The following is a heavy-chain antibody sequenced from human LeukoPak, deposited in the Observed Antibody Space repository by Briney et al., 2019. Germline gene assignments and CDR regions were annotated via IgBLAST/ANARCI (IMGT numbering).Heavy chain of an antibody. V-gene: IGHV4-61*02. J-gene: IGHJ6*03. D-gene: IGHD6-6*01. CDR1: GGSISSGSYY. CDR3: ASEPSIAARNYYYYYMDV. CDR2: IDTDGST. Sequence: SQTLSLTCTVPGGSISSGSYYRSSIGQPAGTGLDWIGSIDTDGSTNYNPSIKSRVTISVDTSKNQFSLKLSSVTAADTAVYYCASEPSIAARNYYYYYMDVWGKGTTVTISS.